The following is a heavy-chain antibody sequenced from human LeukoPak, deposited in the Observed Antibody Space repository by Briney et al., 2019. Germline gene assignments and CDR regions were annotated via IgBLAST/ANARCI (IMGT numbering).Heavy chain of an antibody. J-gene: IGHJ4*02. D-gene: IGHD3-22*01. CDR1: VYTFTYYY. CDR2: IIPNSGGT. Sequence: ASVKVSFKRSVYTFTYYYSHWVRQAPGQGLEWMGWIIPNSGGTKFAQKFQGRVTLTRDTSISTAFMELSRLRSDDTAVYYCARGLYASRGYYHGDYWGQGTLVTVSS. CDR3: ARGLYASRGYYHGDY. V-gene: IGHV1-2*02.